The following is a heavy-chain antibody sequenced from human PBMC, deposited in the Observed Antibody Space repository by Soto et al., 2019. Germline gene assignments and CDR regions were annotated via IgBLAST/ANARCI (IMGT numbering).Heavy chain of an antibody. D-gene: IGHD1-20*01. CDR2: IIPIFGTA. CDR3: AREGSITGTEHLIRFDY. V-gene: IGHV1-69*13. J-gene: IGHJ4*02. Sequence: GASVKVSCKASGGTLSSYAISWVRQAPGQGLEWMGGIIPIFGTANYAQKFQGRVTITADESTSTAYMELSSLRSEDTAVYYCAREGSITGTEHLIRFDYWGQGTLVTVSS. CDR1: GGTLSSYA.